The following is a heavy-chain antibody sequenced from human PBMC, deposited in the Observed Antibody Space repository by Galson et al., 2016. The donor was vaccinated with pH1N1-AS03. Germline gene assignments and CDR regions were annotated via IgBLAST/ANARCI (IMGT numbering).Heavy chain of an antibody. CDR1: GYSISSGYY. CDR3: ARVGKYFDFWSGCSDFDY. CDR2: IYHSGST. J-gene: IGHJ4*02. D-gene: IGHD3-3*01. V-gene: IGHV4-38-2*01. Sequence: ETLSLTCAVSGYSISSGYYWGWIRQPPGTGLEWIGSIYHSGSTYYNPSLMSRVTISVDTSKNRFSLKVTSVTAADTAVYYCARVGKYFDFWSGCSDFDYWGQGTLVTVSS.